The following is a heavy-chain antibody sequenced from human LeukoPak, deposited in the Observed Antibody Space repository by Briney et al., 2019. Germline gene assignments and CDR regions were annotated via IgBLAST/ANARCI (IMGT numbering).Heavy chain of an antibody. V-gene: IGHV3-23*01. J-gene: IGHJ4*02. Sequence: PGGSLRLSCAGSGFTFSNYDMAWVRQAPGKGLERVSAINRCGLTTYEGDFKGRFNISRSNHQNKTYLQNNTQRGEDTALEYCAKRGPGVSAPYDDWGQGTLVSVSS. CDR3: AKRGPGVSAPYDD. D-gene: IGHD5/OR15-5a*01. CDR2: INRCGLTT. CDR1: GFTFSNYD.